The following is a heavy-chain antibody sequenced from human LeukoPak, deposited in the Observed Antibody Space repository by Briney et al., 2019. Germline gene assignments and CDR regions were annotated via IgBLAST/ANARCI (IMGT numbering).Heavy chain of an antibody. CDR3: ARGRSGSGPDGMDV. CDR1: GGSISSYY. D-gene: IGHD3-10*01. Sequence: PSETLSLTCTVSGGSISSYYWSWIRQPPGKGLEWIGDIYYSGSTNYNPSLKSRVTISVDTSKNQFSLKLSSVTAAGTAVYYCARGRSGSGPDGMDVWGQGTTVTVSS. CDR2: IYYSGST. V-gene: IGHV4-59*08. J-gene: IGHJ6*02.